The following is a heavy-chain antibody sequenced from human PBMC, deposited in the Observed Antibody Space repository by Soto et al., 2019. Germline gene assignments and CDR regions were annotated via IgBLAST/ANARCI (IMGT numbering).Heavy chain of an antibody. CDR2: IQSGGST. Sequence: EVQLVESGGDWVQPGGSLRLSCAASGFTGSSHYMHWVLQSPGKGLEWVSLIQSGGSTVYADSVKGRFTIARDNSKNTLFLQMNSLRVEDTAMYYCSRDDVYCSGGSCYGVPMYVWGRGTTVTVSS. J-gene: IGHJ6*03. CDR3: SRDDVYCSGGSCYGVPMYV. CDR1: GFTGSSHY. D-gene: IGHD2-15*01. V-gene: IGHV3-66*01.